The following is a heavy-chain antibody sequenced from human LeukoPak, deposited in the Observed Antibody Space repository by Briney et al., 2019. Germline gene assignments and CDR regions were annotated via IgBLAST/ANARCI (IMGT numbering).Heavy chain of an antibody. Sequence: GGSLRLSCAASGFTFSSYEMNWVRQAPGKGLEWISHISSSGSRIYYADSVKGRFTISRDNAKNSLYLQMNGLRVEDTAVYYCARGNWIGDFDIWGQGTMVTVSS. CDR1: GFTFSSYE. J-gene: IGHJ3*02. CDR3: ARGNWIGDFDI. CDR2: ISSSGSRI. V-gene: IGHV3-48*03. D-gene: IGHD3-3*01.